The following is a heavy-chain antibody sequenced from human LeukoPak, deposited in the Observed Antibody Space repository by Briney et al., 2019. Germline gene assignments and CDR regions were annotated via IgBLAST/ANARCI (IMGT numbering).Heavy chain of an antibody. CDR2: IYSGGST. CDR1: GFTVSSNY. Sequence: PGGSLRLSCAASGFTVSSNYMSWVRQAPGKGLEWVSVIYSGGSTYYVDSAKGRFTISRDNSKNTLYLQMNSLRAEDTAVYYCARSRTAVVPAVKKGGFDYWGQGTLVTVSS. CDR3: ARSRTAVVPAVKKGGFDY. V-gene: IGHV3-66*01. J-gene: IGHJ4*02. D-gene: IGHD2-2*01.